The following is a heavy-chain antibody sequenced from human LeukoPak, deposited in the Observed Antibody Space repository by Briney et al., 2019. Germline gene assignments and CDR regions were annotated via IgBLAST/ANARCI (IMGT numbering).Heavy chain of an antibody. CDR2: IYYSGST. V-gene: IGHV4-59*01. Sequence: SETLSLTCIVPGFSINTYYWIWLPQPPGKGLEWIGYIYYSGSTNYNPSLESRVTISVDTSKNHFSLNVTSVTAADTAVYYCARGYSGSSYYFDVWGQGTLVTVSS. J-gene: IGHJ4*02. CDR1: GFSINTYY. CDR3: ARGYSGSSYYFDV. D-gene: IGHD5-12*01.